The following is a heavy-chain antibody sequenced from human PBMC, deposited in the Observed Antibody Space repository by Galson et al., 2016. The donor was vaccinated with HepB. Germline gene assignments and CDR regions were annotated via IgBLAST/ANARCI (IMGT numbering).Heavy chain of an antibody. CDR3: ARGHWQLEA. D-gene: IGHD6-6*01. V-gene: IGHV3-7*01. CDR1: GFSFSTYW. CDR2: INPDGTEK. Sequence: SLRLSCAASGFSFSTYWMTWVRQARGEGLESVATINPDGTEKYYVDSLKGRFTISRDNGKNSLILQMNSLRVEDTAVYFCARGHWQLEAWGQGILVTVSS. J-gene: IGHJ5*02.